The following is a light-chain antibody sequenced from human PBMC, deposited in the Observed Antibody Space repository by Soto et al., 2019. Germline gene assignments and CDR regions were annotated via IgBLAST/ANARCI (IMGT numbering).Light chain of an antibody. CDR3: HQYGGSVLWT. J-gene: IGKJ1*01. CDR2: GTS. V-gene: IGKV3-20*01. CDR1: HSVSRDY. Sequence: EIVLTQAPGTLSFAPGERATLSCSASHSVSRDYLAWYQQRPGQAPRFLIYGTSNRASGIQGRFSGRGTGTDFTLTISKLEPEDFAEYYCHQYGGSVLWTFGRGPKVEIK.